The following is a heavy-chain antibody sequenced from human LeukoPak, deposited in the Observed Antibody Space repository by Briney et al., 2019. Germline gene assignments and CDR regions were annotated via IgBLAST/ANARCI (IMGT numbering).Heavy chain of an antibody. V-gene: IGHV3-30*02. CDR3: ARIAAAGTPKDY. CDR2: IRYDGSNK. CDR1: GLTFSSYG. J-gene: IGHJ4*02. D-gene: IGHD6-13*01. Sequence: GGSLRLSCAASGLTFSSYGMHWVRQAPGKGLEWVAFIRYDGSNKYYADSVKGRFTISRDNSKNTLYLQMNSLRAEDTAVYYCARIAAAGTPKDYWGQGTLVTVSS.